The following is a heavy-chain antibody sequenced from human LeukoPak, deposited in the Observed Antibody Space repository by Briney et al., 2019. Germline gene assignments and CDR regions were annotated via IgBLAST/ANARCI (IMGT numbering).Heavy chain of an antibody. CDR3: ARAKDIVVVPAHFDI. J-gene: IGHJ3*02. D-gene: IGHD2-2*01. Sequence: SETLPLTCTVSGGSISSYYWSWIRQPPGKGLEWIGYIYYSGSTNYNPSLKSRVTISVDTSKNQFSLELSSVTAADTAVYYCARAKDIVVVPAHFDIWGQGTMVTVSS. CDR2: IYYSGST. CDR1: GGSISSYY. V-gene: IGHV4-59*01.